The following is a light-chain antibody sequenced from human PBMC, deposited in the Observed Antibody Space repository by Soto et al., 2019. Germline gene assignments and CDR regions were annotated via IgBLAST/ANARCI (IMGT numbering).Light chain of an antibody. Sequence: QSVLTQPASVSGSPGQSITISCTGTRSDVGGYNYVSWYQQYPGKAPKLMIYDVNNRPSGVSNRFSGSNSGNTASLTISGLQAEDEADYYCGSYTSSSPYVFGTGTQLTVL. J-gene: IGLJ1*01. V-gene: IGLV2-14*01. CDR2: DVN. CDR3: GSYTSSSPYV. CDR1: RSDVGGYNY.